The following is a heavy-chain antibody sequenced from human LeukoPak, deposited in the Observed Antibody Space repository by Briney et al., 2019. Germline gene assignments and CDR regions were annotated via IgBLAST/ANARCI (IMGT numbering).Heavy chain of an antibody. J-gene: IGHJ4*02. CDR3: VASTYSQRNYFDV. D-gene: IGHD6-19*01. Sequence: AGGSLRLSCAASGFTVSTIYMSWVRQAPRKGLEWISVIYHGESTFYVDSVKGRFTISRDNSKNTLFLQMNSLRAEDTAVYYCVASTYSQRNYFDVWGQGTLVTVSS. V-gene: IGHV3-53*01. CDR1: GFTVSTIY. CDR2: IYHGEST.